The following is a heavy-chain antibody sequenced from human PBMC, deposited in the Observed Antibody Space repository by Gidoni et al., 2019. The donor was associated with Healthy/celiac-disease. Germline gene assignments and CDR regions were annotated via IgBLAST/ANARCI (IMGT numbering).Heavy chain of an antibody. D-gene: IGHD4-17*01. Sequence: QVQLVESGGGVVQPGRSLRLSCAASGFTFSSYGMHWVRQAPGKGLEGVAVIWYDGSNKYYADSVKGRFTISRDNSKNTLYLQMNSLRAEDTAVYYCARDLATVVTRYAFDIWGQGTMVTVSS. V-gene: IGHV3-33*01. CDR1: GFTFSSYG. CDR3: ARDLATVVTRYAFDI. CDR2: IWYDGSNK. J-gene: IGHJ3*02.